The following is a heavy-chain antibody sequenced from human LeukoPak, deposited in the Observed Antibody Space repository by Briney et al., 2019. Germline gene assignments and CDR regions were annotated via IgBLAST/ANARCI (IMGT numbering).Heavy chain of an antibody. CDR3: ARWESDFWSGSYMDV. CDR1: GGSISSGSYY. Sequence: SQTLSLTCTVSGGSISSGSYYWSWIRQPPGKGLEWIGYIYYSGSTNYNPSLKSRVTISVDTSKNQFSLKLSSVTAADTAVYYCARWESDFWSGSYMDVWGKGTTVTVSS. CDR2: IYYSGST. D-gene: IGHD3-3*01. V-gene: IGHV4-61*01. J-gene: IGHJ6*03.